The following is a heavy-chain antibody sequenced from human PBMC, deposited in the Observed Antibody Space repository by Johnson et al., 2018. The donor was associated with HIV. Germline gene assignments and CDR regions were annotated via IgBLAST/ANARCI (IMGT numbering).Heavy chain of an antibody. CDR3: AKERGYDSSGYNRWYVPDAFDI. CDR2: ISGSGSST. V-gene: IGHV3-23*04. J-gene: IGHJ3*02. Sequence: VQLVESGGGLVQPGGSLRLSCAASGFTFSSYAIAWVRQAPGTGLEWVSTISGSGSSTHYADSVNGRFTISRDNSRNTMYLQMNSLRAEDTAVYYCAKERGYDSSGYNRWYVPDAFDIWGQGTMVTVSS. D-gene: IGHD3-22*01. CDR1: GFTFSSYA.